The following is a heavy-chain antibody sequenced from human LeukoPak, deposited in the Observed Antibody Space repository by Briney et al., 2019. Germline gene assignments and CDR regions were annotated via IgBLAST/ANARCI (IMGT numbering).Heavy chain of an antibody. CDR1: GFTFSSYS. J-gene: IGHJ4*02. CDR2: IYHSGST. D-gene: IGHD3-3*01. Sequence: PGGSLRLSCAASGFTFSSYSMNWVRQAPGKGLEWIGSIYHSGSTYYNPSLKSRVTISVDTSKNQFSLKLSSVTAADTAVYYCARADTDFWSGYFLFDYWGQGTLVTVSS. CDR3: ARADTDFWSGYFLFDY. V-gene: IGHV4-38-2*01.